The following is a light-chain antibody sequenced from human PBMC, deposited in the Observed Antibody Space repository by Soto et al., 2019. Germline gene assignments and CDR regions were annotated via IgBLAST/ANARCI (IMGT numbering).Light chain of an antibody. CDR1: QSVFDSSDNKNY. V-gene: IGKV4-1*01. CDR2: WAS. J-gene: IGKJ4*01. CDR3: QQYYVTPLT. Sequence: DIVMTQSPDSLAVSLGERATINCKSSQSVFDSSDNKNYITWYQQKPGQLPKLLIYWASTRESGVPDRFSGSGSGTDFTLTISSLQAEDVAVYYCQQYYVTPLTFGGGTKLEIK.